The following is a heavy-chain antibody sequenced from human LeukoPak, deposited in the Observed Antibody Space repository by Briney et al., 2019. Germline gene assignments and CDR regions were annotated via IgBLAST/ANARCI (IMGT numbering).Heavy chain of an antibody. V-gene: IGHV1-18*01. J-gene: IGHJ6*03. CDR1: GYTFTSYG. Sequence: ASVKVSCKASGYTFTSYGISWVRQAPGQGLEWMGWISAYNGNTNYAQKLQGRVTMTTDTSTSTAYMELRSLRSEDTAVYYCARGGESSSWYYYYYMDVWGKGTTVTVSS. CDR2: ISAYNGNT. CDR3: ARGGESSSWYYYYYMDV. D-gene: IGHD6-13*01.